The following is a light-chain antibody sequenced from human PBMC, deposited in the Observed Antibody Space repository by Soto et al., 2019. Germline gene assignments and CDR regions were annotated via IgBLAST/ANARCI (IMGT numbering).Light chain of an antibody. CDR1: QSLSSN. Sequence: EIVMTQSPATLSVSPGEGATLSCRASQSLSSNLAWYQQKPGQAPRLLIFGASTRATGVPGRFSGSGSGTEFTLTISSLQSEDSAVYYCQQYNNWPPVTFGGGTKVEIK. CDR3: QQYNNWPPVT. CDR2: GAS. V-gene: IGKV3-15*01. J-gene: IGKJ4*01.